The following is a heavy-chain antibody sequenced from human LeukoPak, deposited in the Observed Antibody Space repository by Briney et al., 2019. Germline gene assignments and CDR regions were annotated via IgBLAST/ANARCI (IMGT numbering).Heavy chain of an antibody. CDR3: AKDLGYYYGSGSYLDY. J-gene: IGHJ4*02. V-gene: IGHV3-23*01. CDR1: GFTFSSYA. CDR2: ISGSGGST. D-gene: IGHD3-10*01. Sequence: GGSLRLSCAASGFTFSSYAMSWVRQAPGKGLEWVSAISGSGGSTYYADSVKGRFTISRDNSKNTLYLQMNSLRAEDTAVHYCAKDLGYYYGSGSYLDYWGQGTLVTVSS.